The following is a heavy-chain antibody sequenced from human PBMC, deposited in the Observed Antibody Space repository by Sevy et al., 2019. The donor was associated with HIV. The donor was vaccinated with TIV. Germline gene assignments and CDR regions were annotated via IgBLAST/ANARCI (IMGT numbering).Heavy chain of an antibody. J-gene: IGHJ4*02. CDR2: IRYDGSNK. Sequence: GGSLRLSCAASGFTFSSYGMHWVRQAPGKGLEWVAFIRYDGSNKYYADSVKGRFTISRDNSKNTLYLQMNSLRAEDTAVYYCAKGADIVLAPRHEDPEYYFDYWGQGTLVTVS. D-gene: IGHD2-8*02. V-gene: IGHV3-30*02. CDR1: GFTFSSYG. CDR3: AKGADIVLAPRHEDPEYYFDY.